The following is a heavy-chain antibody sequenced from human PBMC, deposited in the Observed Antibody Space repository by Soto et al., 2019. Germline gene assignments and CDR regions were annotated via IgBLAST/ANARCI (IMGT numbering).Heavy chain of an antibody. CDR2: ISQSGNT. D-gene: IGHD6-6*01. J-gene: IGHJ4*02. V-gene: IGHV4-34*01. CDR3: ARTPKVSGSSQTRPDF. Sequence: SETLSLTCSIYSGSFSGYYWSWIRQPPGKGLEWIGEISQSGNTNYSPSLKSRVSISIDTSKKQFSLNLASVSAADTAVYYCARTPKVSGSSQTRPDFWGQGTLVTVSS. CDR1: SGSFSGYY.